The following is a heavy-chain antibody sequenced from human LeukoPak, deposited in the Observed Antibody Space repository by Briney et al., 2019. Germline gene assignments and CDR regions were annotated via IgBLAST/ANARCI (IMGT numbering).Heavy chain of an antibody. CDR2: ISGSGGST. CDR3: AKGGRYFDILTGYYAALYYFDY. Sequence: PGGSLRLSCAASGFTFNSYAMSWVRQAPGKGLEWVSGISGSGGSTDYADSVKGRFTISRDNSKNTLYQQMNSLRAEDTAVYYCAKGGRYFDILTGYYAALYYFDYWGQGTLVTVSS. V-gene: IGHV3-23*01. CDR1: GFTFNSYA. D-gene: IGHD3-9*01. J-gene: IGHJ4*02.